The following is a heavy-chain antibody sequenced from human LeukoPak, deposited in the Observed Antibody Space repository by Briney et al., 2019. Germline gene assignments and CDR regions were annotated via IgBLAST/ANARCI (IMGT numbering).Heavy chain of an antibody. D-gene: IGHD1-26*01. CDR2: INHSGST. CDR1: GGSFSGYY. V-gene: IGHV4-34*01. CDR3: ARGYSGSYHSSEFDY. Sequence: PSQTLSLTCAVYGGSFSGYYWSWIRQPPGKGLEWIGEINHSGSTNYNPSLKSRVTISVDTSKNQFSLKLSSVTAADTAVYYCARGYSGSYHSSEFDYWGQGTLVTVSS. J-gene: IGHJ4*02.